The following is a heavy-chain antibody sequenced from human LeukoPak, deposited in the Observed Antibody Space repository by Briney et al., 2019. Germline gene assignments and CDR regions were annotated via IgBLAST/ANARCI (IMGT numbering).Heavy chain of an antibody. J-gene: IGHJ4*02. Sequence: SETLSLTCTVSGDAISIYYWSWIRQPPGKGLEWIGYIYYSGSTNYNPSLKSRVTISVDTSKNQFSLKMSSVSAADTAVYYCARVSIAVAGANALDYWGQGALVTVSS. D-gene: IGHD6-19*01. CDR2: IYYSGST. CDR3: ARVSIAVAGANALDY. V-gene: IGHV4-59*01. CDR1: GDAISIYY.